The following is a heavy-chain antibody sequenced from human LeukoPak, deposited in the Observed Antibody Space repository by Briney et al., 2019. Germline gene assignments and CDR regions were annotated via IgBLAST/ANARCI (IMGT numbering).Heavy chain of an antibody. D-gene: IGHD1-1*01. V-gene: IGHV4-34*01. CDR1: GFTFSSYA. CDR2: INHSGST. J-gene: IGHJ6*03. Sequence: PGGSLRLSCAASGFTFSSYAMSWIRQPPGKGLEWIGEINHSGSTNYNPSLKSRVTISVDTSKNQFSLKLSSVTAADTAVYYCARGLSGRALEYYYYYYMDVWGKGTTVTVSS. CDR3: ARGLSGRALEYYYYYYMDV.